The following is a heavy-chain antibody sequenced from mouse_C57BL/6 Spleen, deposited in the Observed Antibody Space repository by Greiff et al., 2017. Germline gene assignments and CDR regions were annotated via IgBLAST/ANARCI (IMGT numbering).Heavy chain of an antibody. CDR3: ARRGGYPYYYAMDY. CDR1: GFTFSSYG. CDR2: ISSGGSYT. D-gene: IGHD2-2*01. J-gene: IGHJ4*01. Sequence: EVMLVESGGDLVKPGGSLKLSCAASGFTFSSYGMSWVRQTPDKRLEWVATISSGGSYTYYPDSVKGRFTISRDNAKNTLYLQMSSLKSEDTAMXYCARRGGYPYYYAMDYWGQGTSVTVSS. V-gene: IGHV5-6*02.